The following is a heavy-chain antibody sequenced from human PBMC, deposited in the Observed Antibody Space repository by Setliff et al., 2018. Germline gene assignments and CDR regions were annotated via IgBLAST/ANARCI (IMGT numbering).Heavy chain of an antibody. CDR1: GGSITGHY. CDR2: SHYTGSP. V-gene: IGHV4-59*11. Sequence: ETLSLTCSVSGGSITGHYWSWIRQTPGKGLEWNGYSHYTGSPNYKNPSLASRATISVDSAKNQVPLRLSSVTAADTAVYYCARWMEYYQRDNRGEGGMDVWGKGTTVTVSS. CDR3: ARWMEYYQRDNRGEGGMDV. D-gene: IGHD2-2*01. J-gene: IGHJ6*03.